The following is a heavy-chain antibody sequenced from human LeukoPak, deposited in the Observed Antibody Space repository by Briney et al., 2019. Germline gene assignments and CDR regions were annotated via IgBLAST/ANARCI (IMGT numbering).Heavy chain of an antibody. Sequence: SETLSLTCTVSGGSISSSSYYWGWIRQPPGKGLEWIGSIYHSGSTYYNPSLKNRVTISVDTSKNQFSLKLSSATAADTAVYYCARGVARSSKFHFSYYFDYWGQGTLVTVSS. CDR3: ARGVARSSKFHFSYYFDY. CDR2: IYHSGST. CDR1: GGSISSSSYY. D-gene: IGHD6-6*01. V-gene: IGHV4-39*07. J-gene: IGHJ4*02.